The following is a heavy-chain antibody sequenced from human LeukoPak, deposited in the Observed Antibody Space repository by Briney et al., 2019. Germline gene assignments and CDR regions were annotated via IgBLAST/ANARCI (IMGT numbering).Heavy chain of an antibody. CDR2: IYYSGST. Sequence: KPSETLSLTCTVSGGSISSYYWSWIRQPPGKGLEWIGYIYYSGSTNYNPSLKSRVTISVDTSKNQFSLKLSSVTAADTAVYYCARVSSTMSYVRGVTYNWFDPWGQGTLVTVSS. J-gene: IGHJ5*02. CDR1: GGSISSYY. D-gene: IGHD3-10*02. CDR3: ARVSSTMSYVRGVTYNWFDP. V-gene: IGHV4-59*12.